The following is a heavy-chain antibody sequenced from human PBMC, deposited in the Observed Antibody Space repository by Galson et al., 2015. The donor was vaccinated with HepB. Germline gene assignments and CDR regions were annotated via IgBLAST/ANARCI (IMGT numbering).Heavy chain of an antibody. CDR2: INAGNGNT. CDR3: AKAPPIQEWDLGS. CDR1: GYTFTSYD. D-gene: IGHD5-18*01. J-gene: IGHJ4*02. V-gene: IGHV1-3*01. Sequence: QSGAEVTKPGPSVKVSCKASGYTFTSYDVHWLRQVPGQRLEWMGLINAGNGNTKYSQNFQGRVTLTRDTSATTGYMELNSLRFEDTGVYFCAKAPPIQEWDLGSWGQGTLVTVSS.